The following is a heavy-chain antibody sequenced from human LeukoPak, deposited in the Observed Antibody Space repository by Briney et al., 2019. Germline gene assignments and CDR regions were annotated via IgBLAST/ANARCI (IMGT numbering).Heavy chain of an antibody. V-gene: IGHV4-4*07. CDR3: ARAPHFFDTSGSRYYFDY. CDR1: GGSISSYY. J-gene: IGHJ4*02. Sequence: SETLSLTCTVSGGSISSYYWSWIRQPAGKGLEWIGRIYTSGSTNYNPSPKSRVTMSVDTSKNQFSLNLNSVTAADTAVYYCARAPHFFDTSGSRYYFDYWGQGALVTVSS. CDR2: IYTSGST. D-gene: IGHD3-22*01.